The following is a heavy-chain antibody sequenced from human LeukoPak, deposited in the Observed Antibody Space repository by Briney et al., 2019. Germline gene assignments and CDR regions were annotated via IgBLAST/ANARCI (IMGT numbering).Heavy chain of an antibody. CDR2: IYGGGST. V-gene: IGHV3-23*03. CDR3: ASWPVGWYGEDS. D-gene: IGHD6-19*01. CDR1: GITFSSYA. J-gene: IGHJ4*02. Sequence: GGSLRLSCAASGITFSSYAMSWVRQAPGKGLEWVSVIYGGGSTYYADSVKGRFTISRDTPKNTLYLQMNSLRVEDTAVYYCASWPVGWYGEDSWGQGTLVTVSS.